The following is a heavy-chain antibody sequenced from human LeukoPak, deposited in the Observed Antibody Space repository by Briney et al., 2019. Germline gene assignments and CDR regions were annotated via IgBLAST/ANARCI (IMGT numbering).Heavy chain of an antibody. D-gene: IGHD6-19*01. CDR3: ARTVAASIDAFDI. CDR2: IYYSGNT. CDR1: GGSIGGHY. V-gene: IGHV4-59*11. J-gene: IGHJ3*02. Sequence: SETLSLTCTVSGGSIGGHYWTWIRQPPGKGLEWIGYIYYSGNTNYNPSLKSRVTISVDTSKSQFSLKLSSVTASDTAVYYCARTVAASIDAFDIWGQGTMVTVSS.